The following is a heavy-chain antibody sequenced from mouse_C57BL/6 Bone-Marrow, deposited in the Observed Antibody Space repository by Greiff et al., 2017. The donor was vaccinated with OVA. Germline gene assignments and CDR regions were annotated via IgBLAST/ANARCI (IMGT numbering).Heavy chain of an antibody. CDR3: ARKDYGSSYDFDY. J-gene: IGHJ2*01. V-gene: IGHV1-64*01. D-gene: IGHD1-1*01. CDR2: IHPNSGST. CDR1: GYTFTSYW. Sequence: VQLQQPGAELVKPGASVKLSCKASGYTFTSYWMHWVKQRPGQGLEWIGMIHPNSGSTNYNEKFKSKATLTVDTSSSTAYMQLSSLTSEDSAVYYCARKDYGSSYDFDYWGQGTTLTVSS.